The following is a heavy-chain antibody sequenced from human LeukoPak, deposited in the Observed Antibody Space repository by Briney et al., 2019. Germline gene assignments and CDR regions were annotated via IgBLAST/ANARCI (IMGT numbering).Heavy chain of an antibody. CDR3: AKYLRYLDY. Sequence: PVGSLRLSCAASGFTLSSYAMSWVRQTPGKGLEWVSTITGSGGSTYYADSVKGRFTISRDNSKNTLDLQMNSLRAEDTAVYYCAKYLRYLDYWGQGTLVTVSS. V-gene: IGHV3-23*01. CDR2: ITGSGGST. CDR1: GFTLSSYA. J-gene: IGHJ4*02. D-gene: IGHD2-8*01.